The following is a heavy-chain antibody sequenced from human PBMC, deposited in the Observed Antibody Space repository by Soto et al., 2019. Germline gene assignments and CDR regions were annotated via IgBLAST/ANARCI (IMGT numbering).Heavy chain of an antibody. CDR2: IYYSGST. CDR1: GGSISSGDYY. CDR3: ARDPRDPLDYYYGMDV. V-gene: IGHV4-30-4*01. Sequence: SETLSLTCTVSGGSISSGDYYWSWIRQPPVKGLEWIGYIYYSGSTYYNPSLKSRVTISVDTSKNQFSLKLSSVTAADTAVYYCARDPRDPLDYYYGMDVWGQGTTVTVSS. J-gene: IGHJ6*02.